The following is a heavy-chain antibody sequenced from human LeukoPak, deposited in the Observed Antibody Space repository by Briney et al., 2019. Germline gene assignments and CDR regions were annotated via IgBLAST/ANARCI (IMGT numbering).Heavy chain of an antibody. V-gene: IGHV4-31*03. Sequence: LQTLSLTCTVSGGSLTIGSYYWTWIRHYPGKGLEWIGYIHPSGITDYNPSLKSRVTMSLAMSQNQFSLKLTSVTAADTAIYYCARGQDAFKTGYWGQGTLVTVSS. CDR1: GGSLTIGSYY. D-gene: IGHD5-24*01. CDR3: ARGQDAFKTGY. J-gene: IGHJ4*02. CDR2: IHPSGIT.